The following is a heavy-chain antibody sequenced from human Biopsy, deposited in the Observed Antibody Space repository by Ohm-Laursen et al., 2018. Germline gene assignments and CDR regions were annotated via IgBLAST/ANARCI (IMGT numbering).Heavy chain of an antibody. CDR2: IWYDGSNK. D-gene: IGHD3-22*01. Sequence: SLRLSCAASGFTVSSNYMSWVRQAPGKGLEWVAVIWYDGSNKYYADSVKGRFTISRDGPKNTLYLQMNSLRAEDTAVYYCAREGDDSSGYTPHYFDYWGQGTLVTVSS. J-gene: IGHJ4*02. CDR1: GFTVSSNY. V-gene: IGHV3-33*08. CDR3: AREGDDSSGYTPHYFDY.